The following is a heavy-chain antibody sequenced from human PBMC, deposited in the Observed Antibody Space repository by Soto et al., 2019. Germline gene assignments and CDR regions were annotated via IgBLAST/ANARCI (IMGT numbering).Heavy chain of an antibody. Sequence: PSETLSLTCAVYGGSFSGYYWTWIRQPPGTGLEWIGEINHSGSTNYNPSLKSRVTISVDTSKNQFSLKLTSVTAADTAVYYCGKEKITGLFNGWGQETRVTVSS. CDR1: GGSFSGYY. CDR2: INHSGST. V-gene: IGHV4-34*01. J-gene: IGHJ4*02. D-gene: IGHD2-8*02. CDR3: GKEKITGLFNG.